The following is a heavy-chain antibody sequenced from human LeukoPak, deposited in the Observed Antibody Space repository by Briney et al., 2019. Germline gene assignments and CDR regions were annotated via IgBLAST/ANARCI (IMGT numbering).Heavy chain of an antibody. V-gene: IGHV4-31*03. D-gene: IGHD1-7*01. CDR3: ARGNVWNCVFDY. CDR1: GGSISRSIYF. CDR2: IYYSGST. J-gene: IGHJ4*02. Sequence: SETLSLTCTVSGGSISRSIYFWGWIRQPPGKGLEWIGYIYYSGSTYYNPSLKSRVTISVDTSKNQFSLKLSSVTAADTAVYYCARGNVWNCVFDYWGQGTLVTVSS.